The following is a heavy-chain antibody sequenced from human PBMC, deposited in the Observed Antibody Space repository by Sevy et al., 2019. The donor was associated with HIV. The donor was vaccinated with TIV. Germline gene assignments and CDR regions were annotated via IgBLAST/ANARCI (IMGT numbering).Heavy chain of an antibody. CDR1: GFNLGDYV. V-gene: IGHV3-49*03. CDR2: IRSKAYGATT. D-gene: IGHD3-10*01. Sequence: GGSLRLSCRAFGFNLGDYVMSWFRQAPGKGLSWVGFIRSKAYGATTEYAASVKGRVTISRDDSKGIAYLQMNSLKTEDTGRYCCTRATYYYDSGSYYGMDVWGQGTTVTVSS. J-gene: IGHJ6*02. CDR3: TRATYYYDSGSYYGMDV.